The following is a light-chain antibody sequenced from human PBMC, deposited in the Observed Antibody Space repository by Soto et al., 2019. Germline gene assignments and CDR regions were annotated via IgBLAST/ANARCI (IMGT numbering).Light chain of an antibody. J-gene: IGKJ1*01. CDR1: QSVNAN. CDR2: GAS. V-gene: IGKV3-15*01. CDR3: QQYNTWLWT. Sequence: EVVMTQSPATLSVSPGERATLSCRASQSVNANLAWYQQKPGQAPRLLIHGASNRATGIPARFSGSGFGTEFILTISRLQSGDFAVYYCQQYNTWLWTFCQGTKVEI.